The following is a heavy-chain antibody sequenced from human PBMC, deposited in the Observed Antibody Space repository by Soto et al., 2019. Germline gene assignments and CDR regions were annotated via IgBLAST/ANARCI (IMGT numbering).Heavy chain of an antibody. CDR2: INPNSGGT. CDR1: GYTFTGYY. D-gene: IGHD3-3*01. V-gene: IGHV1-2*04. J-gene: IGHJ4*02. CDR3: ARGGEGLRFLEWLLYLDY. Sequence: QVQLVQSGAEVKKPGASVKVSCKASGYTFTGYYMHWVRQAPGQGLEWMGWINPNSGGTNYAQTFQGWVTMTRDTAVSTSYMELCRMRSDDTAVYYCARGGEGLRFLEWLLYLDYWGQGTLVTVSS.